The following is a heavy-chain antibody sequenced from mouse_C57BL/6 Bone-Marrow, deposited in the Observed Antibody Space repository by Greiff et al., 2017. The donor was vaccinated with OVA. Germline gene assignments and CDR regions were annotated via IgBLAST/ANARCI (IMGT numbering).Heavy chain of an antibody. Sequence: EVQLQQSGPELVKPGASVKISCKASGYSFTDYNMNWVKQSNGKSLEWIGVINPNYGTTSYNQKFKGKATLTVDQSSSTAYMQLNSLTSEDSAVYYCARRIYYYGSSQLGRDAMDYWGQGTSVTVSS. CDR3: ARRIYYYGSSQLGRDAMDY. CDR2: INPNYGTT. J-gene: IGHJ4*01. V-gene: IGHV1-39*01. D-gene: IGHD1-1*01. CDR1: GYSFTDYN.